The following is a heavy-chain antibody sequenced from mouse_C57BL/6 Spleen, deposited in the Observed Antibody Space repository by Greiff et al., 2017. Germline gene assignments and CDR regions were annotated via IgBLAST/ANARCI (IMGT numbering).Heavy chain of an antibody. Sequence: VQLQQPGAELVKPGASVKLSCKASGYTFTSYWMHWVKQRPGQGLEWIGMIHPNSGSTNYNEKFKSKDTLTVDKSSSTAYMQLSRLTSEDSAVXYCARITTVVSPWYFDVWGTGTTVTVSS. CDR3: ARITTVVSPWYFDV. D-gene: IGHD1-1*01. V-gene: IGHV1-64*01. J-gene: IGHJ1*03. CDR2: IHPNSGST. CDR1: GYTFTSYW.